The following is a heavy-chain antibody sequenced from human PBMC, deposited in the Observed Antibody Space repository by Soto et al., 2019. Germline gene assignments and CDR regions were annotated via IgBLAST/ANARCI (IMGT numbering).Heavy chain of an antibody. V-gene: IGHV3-23*01. CDR3: AKVRSGVYYYYYMDV. Sequence: EVQLLESGGGLVQPGGSLRLSCAASGFTFSSYAMSRVRQAPGKGLEWVSAISGSGGSTYYADSVKGRFTISRDNSKNTLYLQMNSLRAEDTAVYYCAKVRSGVYYYYYMDVWGKGTTVTVSS. CDR2: ISGSGGST. CDR1: GFTFSSYA. J-gene: IGHJ6*03. D-gene: IGHD3-10*01.